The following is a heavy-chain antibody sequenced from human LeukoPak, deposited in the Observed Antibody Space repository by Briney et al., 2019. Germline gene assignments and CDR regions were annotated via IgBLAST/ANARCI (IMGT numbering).Heavy chain of an antibody. J-gene: IGHJ4*02. V-gene: IGHV1-46*01. CDR2: INPSGGST. CDR1: GYTFTSYY. Sequence: ASVKVSCKASGYTFTSYYMHWVRQARGQGLEWMGIINPSGGSTSYAQKFQGRVTMTRDTSTSTVYMELSSLRSEDTAVYYCARAHRGGWFGYWGQGTLVTVSS. D-gene: IGHD6-19*01. CDR3: ARAHRGGWFGY.